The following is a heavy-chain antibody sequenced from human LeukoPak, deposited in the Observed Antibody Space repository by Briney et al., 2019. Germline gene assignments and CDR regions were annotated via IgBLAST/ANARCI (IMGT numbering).Heavy chain of an antibody. Sequence: SETLSLTCTVSGGSISSHYWSWIRQPPGKGLEWIGYIYYSGSTNYNPSLKSRVTISVDTSKNQFSLKLSSVTAADTAVYYCARTWGYSGYDSSYYFDYWGQGTLVTVSS. CDR2: IYYSGST. J-gene: IGHJ4*02. D-gene: IGHD5-12*01. CDR3: ARTWGYSGYDSSYYFDY. V-gene: IGHV4-59*11. CDR1: GGSISSHY.